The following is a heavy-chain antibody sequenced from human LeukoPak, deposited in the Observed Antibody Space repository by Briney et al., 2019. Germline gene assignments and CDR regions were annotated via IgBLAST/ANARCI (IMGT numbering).Heavy chain of an antibody. J-gene: IGHJ4*02. CDR3: ARVHTRLEQWLLFDY. D-gene: IGHD6-19*01. CDR1: GGSFSGYY. CDR2: INHSGST. Sequence: KPSETLSLTCAVYGGSFSGYYWSWIRQPPGKGLEWIVEINHSGSTNYNPSLKSRVTISVDTSKNQFSLKLSSVTAADTAVYYCARVHTRLEQWLLFDYWGQGTLVTVSS. V-gene: IGHV4-34*01.